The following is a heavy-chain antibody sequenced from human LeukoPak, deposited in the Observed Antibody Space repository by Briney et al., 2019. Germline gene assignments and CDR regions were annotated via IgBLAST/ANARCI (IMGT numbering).Heavy chain of an antibody. CDR1: GGSISSNTYY. D-gene: IGHD3-22*01. V-gene: IGHV4-39*07. CDR2: IYTSGST. J-gene: IGHJ4*02. CDR3: ARDGYYYDSSGSSPLDY. Sequence: KASETLSLTCTVSGGSISSNTYYWGWIRQPPGKGLEWIGRIYTSGSTNYNPSLKSRVTMSVDTSKNQFSLKLNSVTAADTAVYYCARDGYYYDSSGSSPLDYWGQGTLVTVSS.